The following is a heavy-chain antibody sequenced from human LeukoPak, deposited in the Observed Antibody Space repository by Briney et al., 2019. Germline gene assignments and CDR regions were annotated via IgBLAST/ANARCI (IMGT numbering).Heavy chain of an antibody. CDR2: INPNSGVT. Sequence: ASVKVSCKASGYTFTSYYMHWVRQAPGQGLEWMGWINPNSGVTNYAQKFQGRVTMTRDTSISTAYMELSRLRSDDTAVYYCAREDLGYCTNGVCPHYYYYYGMDVWGQGTTVTVSS. CDR3: AREDLGYCTNGVCPHYYYYYGMDV. D-gene: IGHD2-8*01. CDR1: GYTFTSYY. J-gene: IGHJ6*02. V-gene: IGHV1-2*02.